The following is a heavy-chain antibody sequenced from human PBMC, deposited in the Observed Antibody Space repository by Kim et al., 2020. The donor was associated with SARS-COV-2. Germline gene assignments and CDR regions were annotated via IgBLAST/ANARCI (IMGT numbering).Heavy chain of an antibody. D-gene: IGHD6-19*01. CDR3: ATRDTRGWHYFES. V-gene: IGHV3-23*01. CDR1: GFTFSNYG. J-gene: IGHJ4*02. Sequence: GGSLRLSCAATGFTFSNYGISWVRQAPGKGLEWVAVISGSGDSTDYAASVKGRFTISRDNSKNTVYLQLNSLRAEDTAVYYCATRDTRGWHYFESWGQGTLITVAS. CDR2: ISGSGDST.